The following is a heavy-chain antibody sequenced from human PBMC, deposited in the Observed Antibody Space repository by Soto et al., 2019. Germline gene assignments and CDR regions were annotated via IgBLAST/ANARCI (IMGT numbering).Heavy chain of an antibody. CDR1: GFTFSSYG. D-gene: IGHD6-13*01. CDR3: ARRAEGGTLIPWYGIDV. Sequence: QVQLVESGGGVVQSGRSLRLSCAASGFTFSSYGMHWVRQAADKGLEWVAVIWYDGSNKHYADSVKGRFTISRDNYKNTLFLQMNSLRAEDTAVFYCARRAEGGTLIPWYGIDVWGQGTTVTVSS. J-gene: IGHJ6*01. V-gene: IGHV3-33*01. CDR2: IWYDGSNK.